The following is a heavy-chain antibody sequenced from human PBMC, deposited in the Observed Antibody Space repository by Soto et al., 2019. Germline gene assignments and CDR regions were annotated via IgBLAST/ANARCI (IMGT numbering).Heavy chain of an antibody. D-gene: IGHD3-10*01. CDR3: ARVRGSGNFDY. Sequence: EVHLVESGGGLVQPGGSLRLSCAASGFTFSDHYMDWVRQAPGKVLEWVGRIRNRANNYPTEYAASVKGRFTISRDDSKNSLYLQMNSLKTEDTAVYYCARVRGSGNFDYWGQGTLVTVSS. CDR1: GFTFSDHY. J-gene: IGHJ4*02. V-gene: IGHV3-72*01. CDR2: IRNRANNYPT.